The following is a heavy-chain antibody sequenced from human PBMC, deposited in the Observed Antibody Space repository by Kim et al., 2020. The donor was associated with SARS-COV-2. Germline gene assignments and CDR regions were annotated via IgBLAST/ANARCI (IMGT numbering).Heavy chain of an antibody. Sequence: SETLSLTCTVSGYSISSGYYWGWIRQPPGKGLEWIGSIYHSGSTYYNPSLKSRVTISVDTSKNQFSLKLSSVTAADTAVYYCATYSSSWSNWFDPWGQGTLVTISS. J-gene: IGHJ5*02. CDR2: IYHSGST. V-gene: IGHV4-38-2*02. D-gene: IGHD6-13*01. CDR1: GYSISSGYY. CDR3: ATYSSSWSNWFDP.